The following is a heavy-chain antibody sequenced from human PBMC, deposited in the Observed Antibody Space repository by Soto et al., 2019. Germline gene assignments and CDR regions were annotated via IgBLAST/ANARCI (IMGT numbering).Heavy chain of an antibody. D-gene: IGHD3-10*01. J-gene: IGHJ5*02. CDR1: CGSFSGYY. CDR3: ARERAVLLWLGEKNWFDP. V-gene: IGHV4-34*01. CDR2: INHSGIT. Sequence: QVQLQQLGAGLLKPSETLSLTCAVYCGSFSGYYWSWIRQPPGNGLELIGEINHSGITNYNPSLKSRVTISVDTSTNQFSLKLISVTAADTAVYYCARERAVLLWLGEKNWFDPWGKGTLVTVSS.